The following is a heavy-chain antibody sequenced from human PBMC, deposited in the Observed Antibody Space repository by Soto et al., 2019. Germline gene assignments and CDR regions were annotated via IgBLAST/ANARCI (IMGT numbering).Heavy chain of an antibody. D-gene: IGHD4-17*01. J-gene: IGHJ4*02. CDR2: IYYSGST. CDR3: ARVYGDYLDY. V-gene: IGHV4-59*01. CDR1: GGSISSYY. Sequence: PSEALSLTCTVSGGSISSYYWSWIRQPPGKGLEWIGYIYYSGSTNYNPSLKSRVTISVDTSKNQFSLKLSSVTVADTAVYYCARVYGDYLDYWGQGTLVTVSS.